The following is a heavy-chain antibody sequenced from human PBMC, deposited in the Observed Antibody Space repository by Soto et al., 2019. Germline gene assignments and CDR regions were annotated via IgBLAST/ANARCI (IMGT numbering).Heavy chain of an antibody. V-gene: IGHV3-21*01. CDR1: GFTFSSYS. CDR3: ARESGGSLTPIAAFDY. CDR2: ISSSSSYI. Sequence: PGGSLRLSCAASGFTFSSYSMNWVRQAPGKGLEWVSSISSSSSYIYYADSVKGRFTISRDNAKNSLYLQMNSLRAEDTAVYYCARESGGSLTPIAAFDYWGQGTLVTVSS. D-gene: IGHD6-13*01. J-gene: IGHJ4*02.